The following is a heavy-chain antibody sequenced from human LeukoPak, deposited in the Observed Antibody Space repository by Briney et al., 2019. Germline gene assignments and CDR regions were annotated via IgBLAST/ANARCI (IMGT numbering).Heavy chain of an antibody. D-gene: IGHD3-22*01. CDR3: ARDVSFYYDSSGSKPGY. V-gene: IGHV3-30-3*01. Sequence: GGSLRLSCAASGFTFSSYAMHWVRQAPGKGLEWVAVISYDGSNKYYADSVKGRFTISRDNSKNTLYLQMNSLRAEDTAVYYCARDVSFYYDSSGSKPGYGGQGPLVPVP. CDR2: ISYDGSNK. J-gene: IGHJ4*02. CDR1: GFTFSSYA.